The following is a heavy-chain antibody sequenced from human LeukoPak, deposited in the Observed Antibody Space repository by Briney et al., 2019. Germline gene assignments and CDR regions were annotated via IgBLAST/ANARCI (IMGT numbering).Heavy chain of an antibody. CDR3: AKDLGNPTYYDILTGYFIKGFDY. V-gene: IGHV3-30*18. Sequence: PGRSLRLSCAASGFTFSSYGIHWVRQAPGKGLEWVAVISYDGSNKYYADSVKGRFTISRDNSKNTLYLQMNSLRAEDTAVYYCAKDLGNPTYYDILTGYFIKGFDYWGQGTMVTVSS. D-gene: IGHD3-9*01. CDR1: GFTFSSYG. J-gene: IGHJ4*02. CDR2: ISYDGSNK.